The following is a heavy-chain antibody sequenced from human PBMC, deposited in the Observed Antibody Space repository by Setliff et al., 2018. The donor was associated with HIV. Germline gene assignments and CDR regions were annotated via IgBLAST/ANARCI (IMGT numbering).Heavy chain of an antibody. CDR1: GYTFPNYG. V-gene: IGHV1-18*01. D-gene: IGHD6-13*01. Sequence: GASVKVSCKASGYTFPNYGITWVRQAPGQGLEWMGWISAYTANTNYAQKLQGRVTMTTDTSTSTAYMELRSLRSDDTAVYYCARDKTAVPRDVDAFDIWGQGTMVTVSS. CDR2: ISAYTANT. CDR3: ARDKTAVPRDVDAFDI. J-gene: IGHJ3*02.